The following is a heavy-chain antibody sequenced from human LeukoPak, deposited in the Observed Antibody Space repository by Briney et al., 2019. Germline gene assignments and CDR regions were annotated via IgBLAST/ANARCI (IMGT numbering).Heavy chain of an antibody. Sequence: TLSLTCTVSGGSISSGGYYWSWIRQHPGKGLEWTGYIHYSGSTYYNPSLKSRVTISVDTSKNQFSLKLSSVTAADTAVYYCARRLSRDGYSHFDYWGQGTLVTVSS. D-gene: IGHD5-24*01. CDR3: ARRLSRDGYSHFDY. J-gene: IGHJ4*02. V-gene: IGHV4-31*03. CDR1: GGSISSGGYY. CDR2: IHYSGST.